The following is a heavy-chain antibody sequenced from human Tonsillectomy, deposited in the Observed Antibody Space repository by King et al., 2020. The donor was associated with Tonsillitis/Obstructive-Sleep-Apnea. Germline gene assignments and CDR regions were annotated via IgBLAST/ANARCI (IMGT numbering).Heavy chain of an antibody. CDR1: GGTFSRFA. J-gene: IGHJ4*02. CDR3: ASEVLEQTVKHDY. Sequence: QLVQSGAEVKKPGSSVKVSCKASGGTFSRFAISWVRQAPGQGLEWMGRIIPILDVPNYAQKFQGRVTITADKATSTAYMELRSLRSEDMAVYYCASEVLEQTVKHDYWGQGTLVTVSS. V-gene: IGHV1-69*04. CDR2: IIPILDVP. D-gene: IGHD1/OR15-1a*01.